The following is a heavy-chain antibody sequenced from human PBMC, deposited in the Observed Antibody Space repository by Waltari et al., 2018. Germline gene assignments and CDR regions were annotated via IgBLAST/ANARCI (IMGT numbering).Heavy chain of an antibody. CDR1: GGSISSHY. D-gene: IGHD2-2*01. Sequence: QVQLQESGPGLVKPSETLSLTCTVSGGSISSHYWSWIRQPPGKGLEWIGYIYYSGSTNYNPSLKSRVTMSVDTSKNQFSLKLSSVTAADTAVYYCARDQDIVVVPAVTYWYFDLWGRGTLVTVSS. CDR2: IYYSGST. J-gene: IGHJ2*01. CDR3: ARDQDIVVVPAVTYWYFDL. V-gene: IGHV4-59*11.